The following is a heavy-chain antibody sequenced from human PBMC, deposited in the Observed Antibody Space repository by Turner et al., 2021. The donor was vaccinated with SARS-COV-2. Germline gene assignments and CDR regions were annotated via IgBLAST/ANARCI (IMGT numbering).Heavy chain of an antibody. J-gene: IGHJ6*02. D-gene: IGHD3-10*01. V-gene: IGHV1-69*01. Sequence: QVQLVQSGVEVKQPGSSAKVSCKASGGTFSSYVISWARQAPGQGLEWMGGIIPISGTAKYAQKFQGRVTITADESTSTAYMELSSLRSEDTAVYYCARWKNYYGSGSYYPTHYYYGMDVWGQGTTVTVSS. CDR1: GGTFSSYV. CDR3: ARWKNYYGSGSYYPTHYYYGMDV. CDR2: IIPISGTA.